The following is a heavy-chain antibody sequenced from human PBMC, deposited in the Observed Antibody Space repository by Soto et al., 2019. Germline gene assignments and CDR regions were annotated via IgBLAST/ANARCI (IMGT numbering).Heavy chain of an antibody. V-gene: IGHV1-18*01. Sequence: HLVQSGPEVKQPGASVTVSCKTSGDTFNNFGLSWVRQAPGQGLEWMGWIATYNSNKNYAQKFQGMFSLTIDSATSTAYWELKCLGYDDAAVYYCARVLRGVVNWFDPWGQGTLVTVSS. J-gene: IGHJ5*02. CDR2: IATYNSNK. D-gene: IGHD3-10*01. CDR3: ARVLRGVVNWFDP. CDR1: GDTFNNFG.